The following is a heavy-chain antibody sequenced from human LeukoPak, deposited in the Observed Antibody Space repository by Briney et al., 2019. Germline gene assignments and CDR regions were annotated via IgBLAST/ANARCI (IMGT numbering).Heavy chain of an antibody. V-gene: IGHV3-7*01. CDR3: ARMPDIAEMDY. J-gene: IGHJ4*02. CDR1: GFTFSSYW. D-gene: IGHD5-12*01. Sequence: GGSLRLSCAASGFTFSSYWMSWVRQAPGKGLEWVANIKQDGSEKYYVDSVKGRFTISRDNAKDSLYLQMNSLRAEDTAVYYCARMPDIAEMDYWGQGTLVTVSS. CDR2: IKQDGSEK.